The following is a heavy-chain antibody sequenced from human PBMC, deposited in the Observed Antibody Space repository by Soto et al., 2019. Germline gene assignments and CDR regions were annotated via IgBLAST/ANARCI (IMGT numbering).Heavy chain of an antibody. CDR1: GYSISSGYY. Sequence: PSETLSLTCAVSGYSISSGYYWGWIRQPPGKGLEWIGSIYHSGSTYYNPSLKSRVTISVDTSKNQFSLKLSSVTAADTAVYYCARGDYTVSSVFDYWGKGMLVNVS. D-gene: IGHD3-3*01. V-gene: IGHV4-38-2*01. CDR2: IYHSGST. CDR3: ARGDYTVSSVFDY. J-gene: IGHJ4*02.